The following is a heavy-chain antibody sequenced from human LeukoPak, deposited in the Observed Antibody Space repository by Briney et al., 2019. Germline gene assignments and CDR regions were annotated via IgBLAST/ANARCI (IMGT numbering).Heavy chain of an antibody. CDR2: IYTSGST. D-gene: IGHD3-3*01. V-gene: IGHV4-4*07. CDR3: ARGRGGTIFGVVLGYMDV. CDR1: GGSISSYY. J-gene: IGHJ6*03. Sequence: SETLSLTCTVPGGSISSYYWSSIRQPAGKGLEWIGRIYTSGSTNYNPSPKSRVTMSVDTSKNQFSLKLSSVTAADTAVYYCARGRGGTIFGVVLGYMDVWGKGTTVTVSS.